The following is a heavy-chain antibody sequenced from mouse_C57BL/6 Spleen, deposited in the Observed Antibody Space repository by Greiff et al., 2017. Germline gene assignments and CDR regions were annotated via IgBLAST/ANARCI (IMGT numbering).Heavy chain of an antibody. CDR2: IDPSDSYT. CDR3: ARSSPFAY. CDR1: GYTFTSYW. J-gene: IGHJ3*01. V-gene: IGHV1-50*01. Sequence: QVQLQQPGAELVKPGASVKLSCKASGYTFTSYWMQWVKQRPGQGLEWIGEIDPSDSYTNYNQKFKGKATLTVDTPSSTAYMQLSSLTSEDSAVYYCARSSPFAYWGQGTLVTVSA.